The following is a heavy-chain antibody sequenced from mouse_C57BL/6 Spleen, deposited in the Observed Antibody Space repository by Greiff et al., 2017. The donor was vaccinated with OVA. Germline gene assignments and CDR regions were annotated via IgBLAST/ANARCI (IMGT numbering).Heavy chain of an antibody. CDR1: GYTFTDYY. J-gene: IGHJ2*01. CDR3: AREGYSNSYYFDY. CDR2: INPNNGGT. V-gene: IGHV1-26*01. Sequence: EVQLQQSGPELVKPGASVKISCKASGYTFTDYYMNWVKQSHGKSLEWIGDINPNNGGTSYNQKFKGKATLTVDKSSSTAYMELRSLTSEDSAVYYCAREGYSNSYYFDYWGQGTTLTVSS. D-gene: IGHD2-5*01.